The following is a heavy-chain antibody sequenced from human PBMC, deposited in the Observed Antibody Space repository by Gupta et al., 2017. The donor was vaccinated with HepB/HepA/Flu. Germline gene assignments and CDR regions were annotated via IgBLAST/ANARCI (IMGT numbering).Heavy chain of an antibody. Sequence: QVQLQESGPGLVKPSETLSLTCTVAGVSISSYFWSWIRQPPGKGLEWIAYIYYIGSTNYNPSHKSRLAISVDTSKNQFSLKLSSVTAADTAVYYCARHGGGYDYYGLDVWGQGTAVTVSS. CDR3: ARHGGGYDYYGLDV. V-gene: IGHV4-59*08. D-gene: IGHD3-16*01. J-gene: IGHJ6*02. CDR2: IYYIGST. CDR1: GVSISSYF.